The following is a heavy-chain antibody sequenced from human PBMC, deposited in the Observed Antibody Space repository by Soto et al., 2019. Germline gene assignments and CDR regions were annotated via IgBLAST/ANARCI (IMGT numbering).Heavy chain of an antibody. CDR1: VFTFISYA. V-gene: IGHV3-23*01. J-gene: IGHJ6*02. Sequence: GWSLRLSCASSVFTFISYAMSWVRQAPGKGLEWVSAISGSGGSTYYADSVKGRFTISRDNSKNTLYLQMNSLRAEDTAVYYCAKDGNYDFWSGYPPPDYYGMDVWGQGTTVTVSS. CDR2: ISGSGGST. CDR3: AKDGNYDFWSGYPPPDYYGMDV. D-gene: IGHD3-3*01.